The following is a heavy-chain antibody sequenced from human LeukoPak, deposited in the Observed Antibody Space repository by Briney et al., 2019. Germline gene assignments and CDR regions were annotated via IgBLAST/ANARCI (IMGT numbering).Heavy chain of an antibody. D-gene: IGHD2-15*01. V-gene: IGHV1-2*02. CDR1: GYTFTAYN. CDR3: LRGGGRSYCDY. Sequence: EASVTVSFTPSGYTFTAYNIHWVRQAPGQGLEWMGWMNPNSGDTNYAQNFQGRVTMTRDTSISTAYMELSSLRSDDTAVYFYLRGGGRSYCDYWGQGTPVTVSS. J-gene: IGHJ4*02. CDR2: MNPNSGDT.